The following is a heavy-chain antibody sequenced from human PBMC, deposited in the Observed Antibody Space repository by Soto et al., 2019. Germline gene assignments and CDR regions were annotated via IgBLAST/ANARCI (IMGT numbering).Heavy chain of an antibody. D-gene: IGHD2-8*01. CDR2: ISYDGSSK. J-gene: IGHJ4*02. CDR1: GFTFSSYA. CDR3: AIDGYCTNGVCYRSSSVWYVVDS. V-gene: IGHV3-30-3*01. Sequence: QVQLVESGGGVVQPGNSLRLSCAASGFTFSSYAMHWVRQAPGKGLEWVAIISYDGSSKYYADSVKGRFTISRDNSKNTLYHQMNILRAEDTAVYYCAIDGYCTNGVCYRSSSVWYVVDSWGQGTLVTVSS.